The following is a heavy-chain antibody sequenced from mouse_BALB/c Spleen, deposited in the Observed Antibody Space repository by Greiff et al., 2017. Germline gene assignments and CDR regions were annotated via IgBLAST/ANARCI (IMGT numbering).Heavy chain of an antibody. D-gene: IGHD1-1*01. J-gene: IGHJ3*01. CDR3: ARQAFYGSSYGCFVY. V-gene: IGHV5-12-2*01. CDR2: ISNGGGCT. Sequence: EVQLQESGGGLVQPGGSLKLSCAASGFTFSSYTMSWVRQTPEKRLEWVAYISNGGGCTYYSDTVKGRFTISRDNAKNTLYLQMSSLKSEDTAMYYCARQAFYGSSYGCFVYWGQGTLVTVSA. CDR1: GFTFSSYT.